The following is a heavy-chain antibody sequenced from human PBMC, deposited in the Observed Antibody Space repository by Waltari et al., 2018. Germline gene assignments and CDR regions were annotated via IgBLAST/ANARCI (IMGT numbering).Heavy chain of an antibody. J-gene: IGHJ4*02. V-gene: IGHV3-49*03. D-gene: IGHD2-21*01. CDR1: GFTFGDYA. Sequence: EVQLVESGGGLVQPGRSLRLSCTASGFTFGDYAMSWFRQAPGKGLEWVGFIRSKAYGGTTEYAASVKGRFTSSRDDSKSIAYLQMNSLKTEDTAVYYCTRDPPSYCGGDCSGYWGQGTLVTVSS. CDR3: TRDPPSYCGGDCSGY. CDR2: IRSKAYGGTT.